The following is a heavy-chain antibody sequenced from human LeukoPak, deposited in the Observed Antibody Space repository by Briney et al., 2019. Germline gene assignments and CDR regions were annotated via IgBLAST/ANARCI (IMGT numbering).Heavy chain of an antibody. Sequence: ETLSLTCAVYGGSFSGHYWNWIRQPPGKGLEWVSAISGSGGSTYYADSVKGRFTISRDNSKNTLYLQMNSLRAEDTAVYYCAKDRVTMVRGVTDYWGQGTLVTVSS. D-gene: IGHD3-10*01. J-gene: IGHJ4*02. CDR2: ISGSGGST. CDR1: GGSFSGHY. V-gene: IGHV3-23*01. CDR3: AKDRVTMVRGVTDY.